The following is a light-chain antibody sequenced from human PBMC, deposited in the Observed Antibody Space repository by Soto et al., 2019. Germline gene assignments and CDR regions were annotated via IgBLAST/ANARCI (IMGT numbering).Light chain of an antibody. CDR3: QQYGSSSWT. J-gene: IGKJ1*01. CDR1: QSVSSTY. Sequence: IVLPQYPCTLSLSPGERSTLCCMASQSVSSTYLAWYQQQPGQAPRLLICGASNRATGIPDRFSGSGSGTDFTLTISRLEPEDFAVYYCQQYGSSSWTFGQGTKVDIK. V-gene: IGKV3-20*01. CDR2: GAS.